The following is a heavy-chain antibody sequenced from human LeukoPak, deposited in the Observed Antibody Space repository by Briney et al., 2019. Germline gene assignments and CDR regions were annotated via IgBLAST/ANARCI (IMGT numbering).Heavy chain of an antibody. CDR1: GFTFSSYW. CDR2: IKQDGSEK. V-gene: IGHV3-7*01. Sequence: GGSLRLSCAASGFTFSSYWMSWVRQAPGKGLEWVANIKQDGSEKYYVDSVKGRSTISRDNAKNSLYLQMNSLRAEDTAVYYCARDGGIRFLEWLFTPNYYYYGMDVWGQGTTVTVSS. J-gene: IGHJ6*02. D-gene: IGHD3-3*01. CDR3: ARDGGIRFLEWLFTPNYYYYGMDV.